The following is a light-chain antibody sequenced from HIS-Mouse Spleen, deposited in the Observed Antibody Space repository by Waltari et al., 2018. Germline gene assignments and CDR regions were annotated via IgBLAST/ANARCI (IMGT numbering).Light chain of an antibody. CDR2: DVS. J-gene: IGLJ2*01. V-gene: IGLV2-14*03. CDR3: SSYTSSSTL. Sequence: QSALTQPASVSGSPGQSITISCTGTSSDVGGYNYVSWYQQHQGKAPKLMIYDVSNRPSVVSNRFSGSKSGNTASLTISGLQAEDEADYYCSSYTSSSTLFGGGTKLTVL. CDR1: SSDVGGYNY.